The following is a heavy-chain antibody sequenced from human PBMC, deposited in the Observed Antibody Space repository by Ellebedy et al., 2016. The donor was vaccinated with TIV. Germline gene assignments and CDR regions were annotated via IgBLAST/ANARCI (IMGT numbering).Heavy chain of an antibody. Sequence: MPSETLSLTCTVSGGSISSGGYYWSWIRQPPGKGLEWIGYIHYSGTSNYNPSLKSRVTVSVDTSKNHFSLKLRSVTAADTAVYYCARDLMASGWFDPWGQGTLVTVSS. CDR3: ARDLMASGWFDP. CDR1: GGSISSGGYY. V-gene: IGHV4-61*03. D-gene: IGHD3-10*01. CDR2: IHYSGTS. J-gene: IGHJ5*02.